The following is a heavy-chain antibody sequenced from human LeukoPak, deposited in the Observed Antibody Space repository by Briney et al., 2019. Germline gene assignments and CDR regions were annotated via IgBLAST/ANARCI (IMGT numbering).Heavy chain of an antibody. V-gene: IGHV3-74*01. CDR3: VVVVEPPDSDGFDV. Sequence: GGSLRLSCAASGFTFGNSWVHWVRQAPGKGLVWVSLINADGSTATYADSVKGRFTISRDNARNTLSLQMSSLTIEDTAVYYCVVVVEPPDSDGFDVWGQGTMITVSS. CDR1: GFTFGNSW. CDR2: INADGSTA. D-gene: IGHD1-14*01. J-gene: IGHJ3*01.